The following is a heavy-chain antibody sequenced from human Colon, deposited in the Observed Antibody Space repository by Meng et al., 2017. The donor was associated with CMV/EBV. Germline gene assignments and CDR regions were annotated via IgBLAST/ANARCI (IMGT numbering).Heavy chain of an antibody. Sequence: GGSLRLSCATSGFPFTSFTITCVRQAPGQGLQWVSSIKGDTETAFYADSVKGRFTISRDNIKNSVYLHLTALRGDDTALYYCTRGRIASAGNWLDPWGQGTLVTVSS. V-gene: IGHV3-21*01. CDR2: IKGDTETA. D-gene: IGHD6-13*01. J-gene: IGHJ5*02. CDR3: TRGRIASAGNWLDP. CDR1: GFPFTSFT.